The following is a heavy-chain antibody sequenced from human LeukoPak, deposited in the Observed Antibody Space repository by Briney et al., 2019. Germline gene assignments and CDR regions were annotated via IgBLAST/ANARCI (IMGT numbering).Heavy chain of an antibody. CDR2: IIPIFGTA. CDR3: ARGPRVGSGWYNYYYYMDV. J-gene: IGHJ6*03. CDR1: GYTFTSYY. V-gene: IGHV1-69*13. D-gene: IGHD6-19*01. Sequence: GASVKVSCKASGYTFTSYYMHWVRQAPGQGLEWMGGIIPIFGTANYAQKFQGRVTITADESTSTAYMELSSLRSEDTAVYYCARGPRVGSGWYNYYYYMDVWGKGTTVTISS.